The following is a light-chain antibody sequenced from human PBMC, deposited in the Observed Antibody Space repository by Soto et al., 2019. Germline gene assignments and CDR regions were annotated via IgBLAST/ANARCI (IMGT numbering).Light chain of an antibody. V-gene: IGKV1-5*03. CDR2: GAS. CDR3: QQYNSYPWT. J-gene: IGKJ1*01. CDR1: QNIDRW. Sequence: DIQMTQSPSTLSASVGDRVTITCRASQNIDRWLAWYQQKPGKAPNLLIYGASNLESGVPSRFSGSGSGTEVTLTLSSLRPDDFATYYCQQYNSYPWTFGQGTKVEIK.